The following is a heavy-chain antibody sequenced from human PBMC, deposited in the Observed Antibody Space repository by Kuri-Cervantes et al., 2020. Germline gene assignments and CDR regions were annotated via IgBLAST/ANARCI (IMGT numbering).Heavy chain of an antibody. CDR2: INHSGST. CDR3: ARTVADFFRRGSPFDY. V-gene: IGHV4-34*01. Sequence: GSLRLSCAAYGGSFSGYYWSWIRQPPGKGLEWIGEINHSGSTNYNPSLKSRVTISVDTSKNQFSLKLSSVAAADTAVYYCARTVADFFRRGSPFDYWGQGTLVTVSS. J-gene: IGHJ4*02. D-gene: IGHD6-19*01. CDR1: GGSFSGYY.